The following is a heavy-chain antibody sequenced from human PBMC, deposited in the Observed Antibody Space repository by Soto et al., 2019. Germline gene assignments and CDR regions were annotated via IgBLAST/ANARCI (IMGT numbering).Heavy chain of an antibody. Sequence: YGGWIRQPPGKGLEWIGSIYYSGSTYYNPSLKSRVTISVDTSKNQFSLKLSSVTAADTAVYYCARQGGYEAARTKKVDYWGQGTLVTVSS. V-gene: IGHV4-39*01. D-gene: IGHD6-6*01. J-gene: IGHJ4*02. CDR3: ARQGGYEAARTKKVDY. CDR2: IYYSGST. CDR1: Y.